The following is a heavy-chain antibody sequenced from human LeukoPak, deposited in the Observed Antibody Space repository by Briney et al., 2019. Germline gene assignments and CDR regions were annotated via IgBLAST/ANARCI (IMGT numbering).Heavy chain of an antibody. CDR2: IKHDGSEK. Sequence: PGGSLRLSCAASGFPFDRYWMSWVRLAPGKGLEWVANIKHDGSEKTFVDSVKGRFTISRDNAENSLYLQMKSLRAEDTAVYYCARQPIYEAYFDFWGQGTLVTVSS. V-gene: IGHV3-7*01. J-gene: IGHJ4*02. D-gene: IGHD3-16*01. CDR1: GFPFDRYW. CDR3: ARQPIYEAYFDF.